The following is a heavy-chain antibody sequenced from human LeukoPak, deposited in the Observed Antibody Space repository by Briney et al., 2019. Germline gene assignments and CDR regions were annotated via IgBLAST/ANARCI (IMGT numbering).Heavy chain of an antibody. CDR2: INPNSGGT. CDR1: GYTFTGYY. CDR3: AVPYYYDSSGYYLFDY. D-gene: IGHD3-22*01. V-gene: IGHV1-2*02. Sequence: ASVKDSCKASGYTFTGYYMHWVRQAPGQGLEWMGWINPNSGGTNYAQKFQGRVTMTRDTSISTAYMELSRLRSDDTAVYYCAVPYYYDSSGYYLFDYWGQGTLVTVSS. J-gene: IGHJ4*02.